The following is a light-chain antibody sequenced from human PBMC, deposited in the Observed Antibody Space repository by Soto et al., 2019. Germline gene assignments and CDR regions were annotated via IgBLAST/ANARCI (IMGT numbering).Light chain of an antibody. J-gene: IGLJ1*01. CDR2: EVN. Sequence: QSVLIQPASVSGSPGQSITISCTGTSSDVGGSNYVSWYQHHPHRAPKLLIYEVNYRPSGVSHRFSGSKSGNTASLTISGLQAEDEADYYCSSYTSSSTLVFGTGTKVTVL. CDR1: SSDVGGSNY. V-gene: IGLV2-14*01. CDR3: SSYTSSSTLV.